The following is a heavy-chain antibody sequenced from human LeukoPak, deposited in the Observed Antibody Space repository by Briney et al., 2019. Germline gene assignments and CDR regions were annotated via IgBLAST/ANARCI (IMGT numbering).Heavy chain of an antibody. V-gene: IGHV4-34*01. Sequence: SETLSLTCAVYGGSFSGYYWSWIRQPPGKGLEWIGEINHSGSTNYNPSLMSRVPISVDTSKNQFSLKLSSVTAADTAVYYCARGDRQYTVTTFLRGGYFDYWGQGTLVTVSS. CDR3: ARGDRQYTVTTFLRGGYFDY. J-gene: IGHJ4*02. CDR2: INHSGST. CDR1: GGSFSGYY. D-gene: IGHD4-17*01.